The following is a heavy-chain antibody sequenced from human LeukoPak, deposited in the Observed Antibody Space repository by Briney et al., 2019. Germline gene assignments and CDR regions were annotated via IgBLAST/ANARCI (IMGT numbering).Heavy chain of an antibody. CDR1: CGSISSYY. J-gene: IGHJ5*02. V-gene: IGHV4-59*01. CDR3: ARDPRLHP. Sequence: AETLSLTCTVSCGSISSYYWSWIRQPPGKGLEWIGYIYYSGSTNYNPSLKSRVTISVDTSKNHFSLKKSSVAAADTAVYYCARDPRLHPWGQGTLVTASS. CDR2: IYYSGST.